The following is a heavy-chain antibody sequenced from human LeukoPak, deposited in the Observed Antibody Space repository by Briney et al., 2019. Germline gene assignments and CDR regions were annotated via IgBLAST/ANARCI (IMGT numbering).Heavy chain of an antibody. CDR2: ISYDGSNE. CDR3: ARESRLRRENYYYGLDV. CDR1: GFTFNIYA. J-gene: IGHJ6*02. Sequence: GGSLRLSCAASGFTFNIYAMHWVRQAPGKGLERVTVISYDGSNEYYADSVKGRFTISRDNSKNTLYLQMNSLRADDTAVYYCARESRLRRENYYYGLDVWGQGTTVTVSS. D-gene: IGHD1-26*01. V-gene: IGHV3-30-3*01.